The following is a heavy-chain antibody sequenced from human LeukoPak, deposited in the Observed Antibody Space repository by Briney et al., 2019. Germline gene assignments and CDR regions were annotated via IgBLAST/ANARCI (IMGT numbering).Heavy chain of an antibody. Sequence: GGSLRLSCAASGFTFSSYAMSWVRQAPGKGLEWVSAISGSGGSTYYADSAKGRFTISRDNSKNTLYLQMNSLRAEDTAVYYCAKDLRMATIKDRYWGQGTLVTVSS. J-gene: IGHJ4*02. V-gene: IGHV3-23*01. CDR3: AKDLRMATIKDRY. D-gene: IGHD5-24*01. CDR2: ISGSGGST. CDR1: GFTFSSYA.